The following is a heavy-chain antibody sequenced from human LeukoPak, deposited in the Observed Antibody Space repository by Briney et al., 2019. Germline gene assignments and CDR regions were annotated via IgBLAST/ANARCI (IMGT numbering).Heavy chain of an antibody. V-gene: IGHV3-33*01. J-gene: IGHJ4*02. CDR1: GFTFSSYG. CDR3: ARDGYSGYDFYFDY. CDR2: IWFDGSDK. D-gene: IGHD5-12*01. Sequence: GGSLRLSCAASGFTFSSYGMHWVRQAPGKGVEWVAVIWFDGSDKYYADSVKGRLTISRDNSKNTLYLQMNSLRAEDTAVYYCARDGYSGYDFYFDYWGQGSLVTVSS.